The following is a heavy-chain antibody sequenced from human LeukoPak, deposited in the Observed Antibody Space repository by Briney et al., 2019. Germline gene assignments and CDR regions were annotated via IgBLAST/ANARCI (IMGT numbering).Heavy chain of an antibody. Sequence: PSETLSLTCTVSGGSISIRSYYWGWIRQPPGKGLKWIGSIYYSGSTYYNPSLKSRVTISVDTSKNQFSLKLSSVTAADTAVYYCARGFIGRWWRAFDIWGQGTMVTVSS. J-gene: IGHJ3*02. D-gene: IGHD2-15*01. CDR3: ARGFIGRWWRAFDI. V-gene: IGHV4-39*07. CDR1: GGSISIRSYY. CDR2: IYYSGST.